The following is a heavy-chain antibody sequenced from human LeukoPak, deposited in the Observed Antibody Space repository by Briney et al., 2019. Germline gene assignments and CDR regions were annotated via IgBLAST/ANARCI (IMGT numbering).Heavy chain of an antibody. D-gene: IGHD2-8*01. Sequence: QAGGSLRLSCAASGFTFSSYAMHWVRQAPGKGLEWVAVISYDGSNKYYADSVKGRFTISRDNVKNSLFLQMNSLRAEDTALYYCAKDTHIYGIYDYGMDVWGQGTTVTVSS. J-gene: IGHJ6*02. CDR2: ISYDGSNK. V-gene: IGHV3-30-3*02. CDR3: AKDTHIYGIYDYGMDV. CDR1: GFTFSSYA.